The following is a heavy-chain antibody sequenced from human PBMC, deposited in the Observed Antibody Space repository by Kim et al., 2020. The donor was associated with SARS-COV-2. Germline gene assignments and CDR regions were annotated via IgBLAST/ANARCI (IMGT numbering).Heavy chain of an antibody. D-gene: IGHD2-15*01. J-gene: IGHJ5*02. Sequence: SPSFQGQVTISADKSISTAYLQWSSLKASDTAMYYCARHRSPTSSTVFDPWGQGTLVTVSS. CDR3: ARHRSPTSSTVFDP. V-gene: IGHV5-51*01.